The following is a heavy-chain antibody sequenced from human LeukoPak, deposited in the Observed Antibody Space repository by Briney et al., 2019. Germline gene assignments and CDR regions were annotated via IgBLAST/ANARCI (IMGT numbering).Heavy chain of an antibody. Sequence: SETLSLTCTVSGYSISSGYYWGWIRQPPGKGLEWIGNIYHSGSTYYNPSLKSRVTISVDTSKNQFSLKLSSVTAEDTAVYYCASRHYYYGSGSYSTYYYYYMDVWGKGTTVTISS. CDR3: ASRHYYYGSGSYSTYYYYYMDV. V-gene: IGHV4-38-2*02. CDR1: GYSISSGYY. CDR2: IYHSGST. D-gene: IGHD3-10*01. J-gene: IGHJ6*03.